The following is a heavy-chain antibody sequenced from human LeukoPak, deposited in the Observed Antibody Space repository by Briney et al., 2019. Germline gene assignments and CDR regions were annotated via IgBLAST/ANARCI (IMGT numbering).Heavy chain of an antibody. CDR3: ARFSLPLGY. Sequence: LEWIGYIYYSGSTYYNPSLKSRVTISVDTSKNQFSLKLGSVTAADTAVYYCARFSLPLGYWGQGTLVTVSS. J-gene: IGHJ4*02. CDR2: IYYSGST. V-gene: IGHV4-31*02. D-gene: IGHD2/OR15-2a*01.